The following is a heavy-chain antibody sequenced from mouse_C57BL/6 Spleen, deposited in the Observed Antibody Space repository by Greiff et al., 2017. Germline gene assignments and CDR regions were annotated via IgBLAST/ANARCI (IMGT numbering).Heavy chain of an antibody. J-gene: IGHJ4*01. CDR3: ARRMGNDYDGGYYYAMDY. D-gene: IGHD2-4*01. V-gene: IGHV5-6*02. CDR1: GFTFSSYG. Sequence: EVKLMESGGDLVKPGGSLKLSCAASGFTFSSYGMSWVRPTPDKRLEWVATISSGGSYTYYPDSVKGRFTISRDNAKNTLYLQMSSLKSEDTAMYYCARRMGNDYDGGYYYAMDYWGQGTSVTVSS. CDR2: ISSGGSYT.